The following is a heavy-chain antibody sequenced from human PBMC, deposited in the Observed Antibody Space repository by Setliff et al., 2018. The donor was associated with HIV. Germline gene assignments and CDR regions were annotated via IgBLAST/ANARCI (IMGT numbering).Heavy chain of an antibody. Sequence: ASVKVSCKASGYTFLNYDINWLRQAPGQGLEWMGRLTPHSGDTISADRFQGRLVMTTNTSTTTAFMELSSLRSDDTALYFCARGWGLRFGQLSILPLDPWGQGTLVTVSS. CDR3: ARGWGLRFGQLSILPLDP. J-gene: IGHJ5*02. CDR1: GYTFLNYD. V-gene: IGHV1-8*01. D-gene: IGHD3-10*01. CDR2: LTPHSGDT.